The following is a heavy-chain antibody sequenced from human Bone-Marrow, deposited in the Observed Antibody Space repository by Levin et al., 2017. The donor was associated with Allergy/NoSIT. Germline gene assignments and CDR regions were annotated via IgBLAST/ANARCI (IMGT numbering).Heavy chain of an antibody. CDR3: AKDSSSGGYYFDY. V-gene: IGHV3-9*01. CDR1: GFTFDDYA. CDR2: ISWNSGSI. Sequence: SLKISCAASGFTFDDYAMHWVRQAPGKGLEWVSGISWNSGSIGYADSVKGRFTISRDNAKNSLYLQMNSLRAEDTALYYCAKDSSSGGYYFDYWGQGTLVTVSS. J-gene: IGHJ4*02. D-gene: IGHD6-19*01.